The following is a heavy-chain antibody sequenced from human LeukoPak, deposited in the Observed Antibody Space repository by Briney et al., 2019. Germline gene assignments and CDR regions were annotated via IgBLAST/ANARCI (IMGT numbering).Heavy chain of an antibody. CDR1: GGSISSGGYY. J-gene: IGHJ4*02. CDR3: ARELTGSPPHFDY. Sequence: SETLSLTGTVSGGSISSGGYYWSWIRQHPGKGLEWIGYIYYSGSTYYNPSLKSRVTISVDTSKNQFSLKLSSVTAADTAVYYCARELTGSPPHFDYWGQGTLVTVSS. CDR2: IYYSGST. D-gene: IGHD7-27*01. V-gene: IGHV4-31*03.